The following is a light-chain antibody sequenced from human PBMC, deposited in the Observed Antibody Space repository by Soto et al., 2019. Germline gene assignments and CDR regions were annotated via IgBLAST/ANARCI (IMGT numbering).Light chain of an antibody. CDR2: DVS. J-gene: IGLJ1*01. V-gene: IGLV2-14*01. CDR1: SSDVGGYNY. CDR3: ISDTSSSTLLYV. Sequence: QSALTQPASVSGSPGQSITISCTGTSSDVGGYNYVSWYQQHPGKAPKLMIYDVSNRPSGVSNRFSVSKSGNTASLTISGLQAEDEADYYYISDTSSSTLLYVFGTGTKVTVL.